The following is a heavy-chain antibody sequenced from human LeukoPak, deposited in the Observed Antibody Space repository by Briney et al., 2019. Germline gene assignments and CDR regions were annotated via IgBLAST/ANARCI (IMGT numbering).Heavy chain of an antibody. CDR2: INHSGST. CDR3: ARYDCSGYYSMYYFDY. J-gene: IGHJ4*02. CDR1: GGSFSGYY. V-gene: IGHV4-34*01. D-gene: IGHD3-22*01. Sequence: SETLSLTCAVYGGSFSGYYWSWIRQPPGKGLEWIGEINHSGSTNYNPSLKSRVTISVDTSKNQFSLKLSSVTAADTAVYYCARYDCSGYYSMYYFDYWGQGTLVTVSS.